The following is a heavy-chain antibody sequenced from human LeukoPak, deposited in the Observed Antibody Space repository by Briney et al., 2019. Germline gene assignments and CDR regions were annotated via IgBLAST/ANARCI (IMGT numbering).Heavy chain of an antibody. Sequence: GGSLRLSCAASGFTFSSYSMNCVRQAPGRWLEWVSSIISSSSYINYADSVKGRFTISRDNAKNSLYLQMNSLRAEYTAVYYCASHWNCDLSGVDYWGQGTLVTVSS. CDR2: IISSSSYI. CDR3: ASHWNCDLSGVDY. V-gene: IGHV3-21*01. J-gene: IGHJ4*02. D-gene: IGHD1-7*01. CDR1: GFTFSSYS.